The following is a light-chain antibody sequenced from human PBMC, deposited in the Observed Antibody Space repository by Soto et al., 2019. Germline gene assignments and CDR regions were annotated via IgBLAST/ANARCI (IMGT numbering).Light chain of an antibody. CDR1: SGSIASNY. CDR2: EDN. CDR3: QSYDSSVVV. Sequence: NFMLTQPHSVSESPGKTVNISCTRSSGSIASNYVQWYQQRPGSAPTTVIYEDNQRPSGVPDRFSGSIDSSSNSASLTISGLKTEDEADYYCQSYDSSVVVFGGGTKLTVL. V-gene: IGLV6-57*04. J-gene: IGLJ2*01.